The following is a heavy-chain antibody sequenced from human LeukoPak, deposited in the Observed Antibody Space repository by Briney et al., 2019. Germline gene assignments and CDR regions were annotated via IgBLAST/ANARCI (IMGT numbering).Heavy chain of an antibody. CDR2: IIWNSGSI. CDR3: SKDLRYSSSWYGEFDP. Sequence: SLRLSCAATVFTFDDYAMHWFRQPPGRGLEGVSGIIWNSGSISYADSVMGRLSISTDNTNNYLCLQMISLRADDMTFNYCSKDLRYSSSWYGEFDPWGQRTLVTVSS. V-gene: IGHV3-9*03. J-gene: IGHJ5*02. CDR1: VFTFDDYA. D-gene: IGHD6-13*01.